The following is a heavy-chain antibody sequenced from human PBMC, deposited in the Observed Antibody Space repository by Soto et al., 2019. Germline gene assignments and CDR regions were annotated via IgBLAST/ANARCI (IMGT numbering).Heavy chain of an antibody. CDR2: IIPIFGTA. CDR1: GGTFSSYA. V-gene: IGHV1-69*13. CDR3: ARGGIAAAGTTAYLYYYYGMDV. J-gene: IGHJ6*02. D-gene: IGHD6-13*01. Sequence: SVKVSCKASGGTFSSYAISWVRQAPGQGLEWMGGIIPIFGTANYAQKFQGRVTITADESTSTAYMELSSLRSEDTAVYYCARGGIAAAGTTAYLYYYYGMDVWGQGTTVTVSS.